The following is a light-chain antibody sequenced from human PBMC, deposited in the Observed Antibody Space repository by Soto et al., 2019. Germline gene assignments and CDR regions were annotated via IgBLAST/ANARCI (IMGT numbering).Light chain of an antibody. CDR3: QQYGSSPTT. V-gene: IGKV3-20*01. Sequence: EIVLTQSPGTLSLSPGERATLSCRASQSVSSSYLAWYQQKPGQAPRLLIYGASSRATGIPDRFSGSGSGTDFTLTISRLEPEDFALYYCQQYGSSPTTFGHGTKVEIK. J-gene: IGKJ1*01. CDR1: QSVSSSY. CDR2: GAS.